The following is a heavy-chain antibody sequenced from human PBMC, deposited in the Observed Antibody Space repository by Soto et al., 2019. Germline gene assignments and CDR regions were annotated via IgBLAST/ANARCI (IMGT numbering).Heavy chain of an antibody. V-gene: IGHV4-59*01. CDR2: IYYSGST. CDR3: ARGNGTTMVRGFVGYYYGMDV. D-gene: IGHD3-10*01. J-gene: IGHJ6*02. Sequence: SATLSLTCTVSGGSISGYYWSWIRQPPGRGLEWMVYIYYSGSTSYNPSLKSRVTISVDTSKNQFSLKLSSVTAADTAVYYCARGNGTTMVRGFVGYYYGMDVWGQGTTVT. CDR1: GGSISGYY.